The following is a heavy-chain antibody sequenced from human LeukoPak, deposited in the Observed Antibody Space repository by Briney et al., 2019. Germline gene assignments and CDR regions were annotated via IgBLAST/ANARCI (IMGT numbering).Heavy chain of an antibody. CDR1: DGSIRTYH. CDR2: ISYSGST. CDR3: ARVDYYYYMDV. V-gene: IGHV4-59*01. J-gene: IGHJ6*03. Sequence: SETLSLTCSVSDGSIRTYHWSWIRQPPGEELEWIGYISYSGSTNYNPSLKSRITISIDTSKNQFSLKVNSVTAADTAVYYCARVDYYYYMDVWGKGTTVTISS.